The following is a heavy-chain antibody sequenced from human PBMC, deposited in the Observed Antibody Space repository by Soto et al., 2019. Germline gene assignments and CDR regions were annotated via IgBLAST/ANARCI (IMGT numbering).Heavy chain of an antibody. J-gene: IGHJ4*02. CDR1: GFTFSSYD. CDR2: ISSNGGTT. D-gene: IGHD1-7*01. Sequence: EVQLAESAGCMVQPGGSLRLSCVASGFTFSSYDMHWVRQAPGKGLEYVSSISSNGGTTYYGNSVKGRFTISRDNSKNTLYLQMGSLRAEDMAVYYCVRRVSGNYDYWGQGTLVTVSS. V-gene: IGHV3-64*01. CDR3: VRRVSGNYDY.